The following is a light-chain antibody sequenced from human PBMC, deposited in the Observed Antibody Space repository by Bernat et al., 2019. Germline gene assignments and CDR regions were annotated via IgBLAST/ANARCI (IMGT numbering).Light chain of an antibody. CDR2: WAS. CDR1: QSLLYSSTNKNY. J-gene: IGKJ4*01. V-gene: IGKV4-1*01. CDR3: QQYHSSPLT. Sequence: DIVMTQSPGSLAVSLGERATINCKSSQSLLYSSTNKNYLAWYQQKPGQPPRLLIYWASTRESGVPDRFSGSGSETDFTLTISSLQADDVAIYYCQQYHSSPLTFGGGTKVETK.